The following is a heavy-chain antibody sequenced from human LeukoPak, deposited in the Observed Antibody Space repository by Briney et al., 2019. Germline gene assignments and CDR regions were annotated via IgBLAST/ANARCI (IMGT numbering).Heavy chain of an antibody. D-gene: IGHD2-21*02. Sequence: TGNPTYAQGFTGRFVFSLDTSVSTAYLQISSLKAEDTAVYYCAIGPIYCGGDCYPDAFDIWGQGTMVTVSS. J-gene: IGHJ3*02. CDR2: TGNP. V-gene: IGHV7-4-1*02. CDR3: AIGPIYCGGDCYPDAFDI.